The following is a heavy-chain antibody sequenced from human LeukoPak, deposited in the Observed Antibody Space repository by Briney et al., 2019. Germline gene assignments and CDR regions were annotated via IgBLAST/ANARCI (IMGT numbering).Heavy chain of an antibody. Sequence: SQTLSLTCTVSGGSISSGSYDWSWIRQPAGKGLEWIGRIYTSGSTNYNPSLKSRVTISVDTSKNQFSLKLSSVTAADTAVYYCARDPSGYPPYFDYWGQGTLVTVSS. CDR1: GGSISSGSYD. V-gene: IGHV4-61*02. J-gene: IGHJ4*02. D-gene: IGHD3-3*01. CDR2: IYTSGST. CDR3: ARDPSGYPPYFDY.